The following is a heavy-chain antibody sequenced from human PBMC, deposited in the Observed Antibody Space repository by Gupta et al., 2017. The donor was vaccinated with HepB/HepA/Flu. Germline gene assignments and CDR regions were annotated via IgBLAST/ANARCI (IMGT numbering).Heavy chain of an antibody. CDR2: IYRDGST. Sequence: EVQLVESGGGLVQPGGSLRLSCAASGFTVSSTYMSWARQAPGKGLEWVSVIYRDGSTYYTDSVKGRFTISRDNSMNTLYLQLNSLRVEDTAVYYCATSNWNNFQTSRYFDSWGQGILVTASS. CDR1: GFTVSSTY. CDR3: ATSNWNNFQTSRYFDS. V-gene: IGHV3-66*01. D-gene: IGHD1/OR15-1a*01. J-gene: IGHJ4*02.